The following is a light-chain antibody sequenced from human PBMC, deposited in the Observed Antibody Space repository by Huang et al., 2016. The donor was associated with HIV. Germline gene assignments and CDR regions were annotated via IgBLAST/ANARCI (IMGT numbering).Light chain of an antibody. CDR2: DAS. CDR1: QSVFSY. V-gene: IGKV3-11*01. CDR3: QQRSAWPRT. Sequence: EIVLTQSPATLSLSPGESATLSCRTSQSVFSYLACYQQRPGQAPRLLIYDASNRATGVSARFSGSGSGTDFALTISSLESEDFAVYYCQQRSAWPRTFGQGTKLEI. J-gene: IGKJ2*01.